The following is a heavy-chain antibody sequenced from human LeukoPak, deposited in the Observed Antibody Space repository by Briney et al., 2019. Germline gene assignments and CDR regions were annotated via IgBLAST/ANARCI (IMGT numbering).Heavy chain of an antibody. CDR2: ISYDGSKK. Sequence: RGSLRLSCAASGLTFNNYATHWVRQAPGKGLECVAAISYDGSKKYYADSMEGRFTISRGNTQNTLYLQMNSLQPEDTAVYYCARVRRNQYSLRAAGAFDIWGQGTRVTVSS. D-gene: IGHD2-21*01. V-gene: IGHV3-30*04. J-gene: IGHJ3*02. CDR1: GLTFNNYA. CDR3: ARVRRNQYSLRAAGAFDI.